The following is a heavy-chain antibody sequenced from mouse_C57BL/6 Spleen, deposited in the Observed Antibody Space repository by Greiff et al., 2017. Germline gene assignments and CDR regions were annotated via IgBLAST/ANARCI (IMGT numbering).Heavy chain of an antibody. D-gene: IGHD1-1*01. CDR1: GFNIKDDY. V-gene: IGHV14-4*01. CDR2: IDPENGDT. Sequence: VQLQQSGAELVRPGASVKLSCTASGFNIKDDYMHWVKQRPEQGLEWIGWIDPENGDTEYASKFQGKATITADTSSNTAYLQLSSLTSEDTAVYYCTGLYYGSSYKYFDVWGTGTTVTVSS. CDR3: TGLYYGSSYKYFDV. J-gene: IGHJ1*03.